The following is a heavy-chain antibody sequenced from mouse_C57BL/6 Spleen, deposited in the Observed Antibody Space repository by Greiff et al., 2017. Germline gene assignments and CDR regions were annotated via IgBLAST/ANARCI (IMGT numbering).Heavy chain of an antibody. CDR3: TERMVHWYFDV. D-gene: IGHD2-3*01. CDR2: IDPETGGT. J-gene: IGHJ1*03. Sequence: VQRVESGAELVRPGASVTLSCKASGYTFTDYEMHWVKQTPVHGLEWIGAIDPETGGTAYNQKFKGKAILTADKSSSTAYMELRSLTSEDSAVYYCTERMVHWYFDVWGTGTTVTVSS. V-gene: IGHV1-15*01. CDR1: GYTFTDYE.